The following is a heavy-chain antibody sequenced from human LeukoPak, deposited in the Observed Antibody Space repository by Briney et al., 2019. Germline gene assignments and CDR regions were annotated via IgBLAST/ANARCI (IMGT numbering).Heavy chain of an antibody. CDR2: INHSGST. J-gene: IGHJ4*02. CDR3: ARQRGY. CDR1: GGSFSGYY. V-gene: IGHV4-34*01. Sequence: SETLSHTCAVYGGSFSGYYWSWIRQPPGKGLEWIGEINHSGSTNYNPSLKSRVTISVDTSKNQFSLKLSSVTAADTAVYYCARQRGYWGQGTLVTVSS.